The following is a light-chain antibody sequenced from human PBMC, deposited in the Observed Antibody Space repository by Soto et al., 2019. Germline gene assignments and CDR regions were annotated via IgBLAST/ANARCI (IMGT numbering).Light chain of an antibody. CDR1: QYINTR. Sequence: EIVLSQSPATLSSFKGDRVTLSCRASQYINTRLAWYQHRPGQAPRLLIYQTSIRAAGIPARFSASGTGTDFTLTISYVQPEDFAVYYCQQYGSSLWTFCQ. CDR3: QQYGSSLWT. CDR2: QTS. J-gene: IGKJ1*01. V-gene: IGKV3D-11*03.